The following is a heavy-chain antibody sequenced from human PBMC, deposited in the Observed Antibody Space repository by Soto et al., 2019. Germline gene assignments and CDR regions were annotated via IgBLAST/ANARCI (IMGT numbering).Heavy chain of an antibody. CDR1: GDSIRTDHYY. V-gene: IGHV4-39*01. D-gene: IGHD3-16*01. Sequence: QLQLQESGPGLVQHSETLSLTCTVSGDSIRTDHYYWAWIRQPPGKGLEWIGNMHYSGETYQNPSLKSRVTIFVDTSKNQVSLKLPSVTAADTAIYYCARQGGNKFDYWGQGTLVTVSS. CDR3: ARQGGNKFDY. J-gene: IGHJ4*02. CDR2: MHYSGET.